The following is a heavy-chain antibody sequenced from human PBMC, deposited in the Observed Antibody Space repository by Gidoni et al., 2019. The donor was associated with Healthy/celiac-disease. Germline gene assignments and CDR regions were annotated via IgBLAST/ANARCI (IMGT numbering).Heavy chain of an antibody. CDR3: AKGPSGVGYYDSSGSND. D-gene: IGHD3-22*01. Sequence: EVQLLESGGGLVQPGGSLRRSCAASGFTFSHYATSWVRQAPGKGLEWVSSISGSGGSAYYADSVKGRFTSSRDNSKNTLYLQMNSLRGEDTAVYYCAKGPSGVGYYDSSGSNDWGQGTLVTVSS. CDR2: ISGSGGSA. V-gene: IGHV3-23*01. J-gene: IGHJ4*02. CDR1: GFTFSHYA.